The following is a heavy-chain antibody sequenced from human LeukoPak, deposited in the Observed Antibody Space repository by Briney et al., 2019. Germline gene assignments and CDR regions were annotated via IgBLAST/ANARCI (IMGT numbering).Heavy chain of an antibody. J-gene: IGHJ4*02. D-gene: IGHD1-1*01. CDR3: ARLTAGTTLFEGIDY. CDR1: GFTFSSYG. Sequence: GSLRLSCAASGFTFSSYGMRWVRQAPGKGLEWIGSIYYSGSTYYNPSLKSRVTISVDTSKNQFSLKLSSVTAADTAVYYCARLTAGTTLFEGIDYWGQGTLVTVSS. CDR2: IYYSGST. V-gene: IGHV4-38-2*01.